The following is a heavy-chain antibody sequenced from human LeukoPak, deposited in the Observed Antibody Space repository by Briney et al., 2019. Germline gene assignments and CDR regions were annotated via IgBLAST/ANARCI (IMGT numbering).Heavy chain of an antibody. D-gene: IGHD2-2*01. CDR3: ATDGGLSASLSFDY. CDR2: VDPEDGGT. V-gene: IGHV1-69-2*01. Sequence: ASVKISCKVSGYTFTDYYMHWVQQAPGKGLEWMGLVDPEDGGTIYAEKFQGRVTITADTSTDTAYMELSSLRSEDTAVYYCATDGGLSASLSFDYWGQGTLVTVSS. CDR1: GYTFTDYY. J-gene: IGHJ4*02.